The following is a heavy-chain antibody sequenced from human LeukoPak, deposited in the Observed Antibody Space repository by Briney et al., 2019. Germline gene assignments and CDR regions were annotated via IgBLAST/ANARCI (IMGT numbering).Heavy chain of an antibody. CDR3: AREAYGDTNYFDY. CDR2: IYYTGRT. V-gene: IGHV4-61*01. J-gene: IGHJ4*02. Sequence: SETLSLTCAVSGGSVSSGSHYWGWIRQPPGKGLEWIGYIYYTGRTNYNPSLKSRVTISVDTSKSQFSLKLSSVTAADTAVYYCAREAYGDTNYFDYWGQGTLVTVSS. D-gene: IGHD4-17*01. CDR1: GGSVSSGSHY.